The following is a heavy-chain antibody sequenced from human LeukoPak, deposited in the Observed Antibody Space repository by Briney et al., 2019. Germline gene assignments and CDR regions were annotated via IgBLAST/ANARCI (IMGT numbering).Heavy chain of an antibody. D-gene: IGHD6-13*01. CDR3: ASSNSSSWYPHAFDI. Sequence: SETLSLTCTVSGGSISSYYWSWIRQPPGKGLEWIGYIYYSGSTNYNPSLKSRVTTSVDTSKNQFSLKLSSVTAADTAVYYCASSNSSSWYPHAFDIWGQGTTVTVSS. V-gene: IGHV4-59*08. J-gene: IGHJ3*02. CDR1: GGSISSYY. CDR2: IYYSGST.